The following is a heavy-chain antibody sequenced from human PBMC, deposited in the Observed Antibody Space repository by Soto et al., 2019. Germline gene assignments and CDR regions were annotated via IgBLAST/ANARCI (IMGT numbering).Heavy chain of an antibody. CDR2: IYHSGST. CDR1: GGSISSSNW. J-gene: IGHJ6*02. V-gene: IGHV4-4*02. CDR3: ARDQRYCSGGSCPMDV. D-gene: IGHD2-15*01. Sequence: PSETLSLTCAVSGGSISSSNWWSWVRQPPGKGLEWIGEIYHSGSTNYNPSLKSRVTISVDKSKNQFSLKLSSVTAADTAVYYCARDQRYCSGGSCPMDVWGQGTTVTVSS.